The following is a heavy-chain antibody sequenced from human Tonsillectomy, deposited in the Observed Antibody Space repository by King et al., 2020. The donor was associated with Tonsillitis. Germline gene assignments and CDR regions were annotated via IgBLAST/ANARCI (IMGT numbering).Heavy chain of an antibody. CDR2: IIPILGIP. CDR1: GGTFSSYA. V-gene: IGHV1-69*04. Sequence: QLVPSGAEVKKPGSSVKVSCKASGGTFSSYAISWVRQAPGQGLEWMGKIIPILGIPNYAQKFQGRVTITADKSTRTAYMEMSRLRSEDTAVYYCARGGGNDYDRRGPLVDFWGQGTLGTVAA. J-gene: IGHJ4*02. CDR3: ARGGGNDYDRRGPLVDF. D-gene: IGHD3-22*01.